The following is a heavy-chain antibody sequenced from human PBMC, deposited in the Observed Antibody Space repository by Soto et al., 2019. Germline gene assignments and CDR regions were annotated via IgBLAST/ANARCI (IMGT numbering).Heavy chain of an antibody. CDR1: GYTFTSYC. J-gene: IGHJ3*02. V-gene: IGHV1-46*03. CDR3: ARAYSARGDAFDI. D-gene: IGHD4-4*01. CDR2: INPSGGST. Sequence: ASVKVSCKASGYTFTSYCMHWVRQAPGQGFEWMGIINPSGGSTSYAQKFQGRVTMTRDTSTSTVYMELSRLRSEDTAVYYCARAYSARGDAFDIWGQGTMVTVSS.